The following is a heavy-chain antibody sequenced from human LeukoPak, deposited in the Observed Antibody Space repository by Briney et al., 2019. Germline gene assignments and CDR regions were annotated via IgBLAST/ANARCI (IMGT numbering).Heavy chain of an antibody. J-gene: IGHJ4*02. Sequence: SETLSLTCTVSGGSISSYYWSWIRQPPGKGLEWIGYIYYSGSTNYSPSLKSRVTISVDTSKNQFSLKLSSVTAADTAVYYCARRSGSYRGLYYFDYWGQGTLVTVSS. V-gene: IGHV4-59*01. CDR2: IYYSGST. CDR1: GGSISSYY. D-gene: IGHD1-26*01. CDR3: ARRSGSYRGLYYFDY.